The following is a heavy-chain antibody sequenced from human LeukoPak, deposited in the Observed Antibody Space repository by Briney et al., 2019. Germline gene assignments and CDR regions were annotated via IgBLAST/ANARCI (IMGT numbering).Heavy chain of an antibody. CDR2: INNGGDTT. J-gene: IGHJ4*02. CDR3: AKSRSGSANWALQIFDN. D-gene: IGHD1-1*01. Sequence: GGSLRLSCAASGFTFSNYIMTWVRQAPGKGLEWVSVINNGGDTTYYADSVKGRFTISRDNSKNSLFVQMNSLRAEDTAVYFCAKSRSGSANWALQIFDNWGQGTLVTVSS. CDR1: GFTFSNYI. V-gene: IGHV3-23*01.